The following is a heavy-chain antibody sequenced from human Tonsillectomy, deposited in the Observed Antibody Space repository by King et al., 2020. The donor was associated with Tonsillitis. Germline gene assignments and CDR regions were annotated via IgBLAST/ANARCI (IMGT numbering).Heavy chain of an antibody. CDR1: GFTFSTYS. J-gene: IGHJ5*01. V-gene: IGHV3-21*01. CDR2: ISSSSTYL. CDR3: ARENSGYSSGWFDY. D-gene: IGHD6-19*01. Sequence: VQLVESGGGLVKPGRSLRLSCAASGFTFSTYSMNWVRQAPGKGLEWVSSISSSSTYLYYLDSVKGRFTISRDDAKNSLYLQMNSLRAEDTAVYYCARENSGYSSGWFDYWGQGTLVTVSS.